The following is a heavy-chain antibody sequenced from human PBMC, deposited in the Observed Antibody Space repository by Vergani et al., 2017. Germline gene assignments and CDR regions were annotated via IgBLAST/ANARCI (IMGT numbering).Heavy chain of an antibody. V-gene: IGHV3-33*08. J-gene: IGHJ4*02. CDR3: ARDGALAILDY. D-gene: IGHD5-12*01. CDR2: IWYDGSNK. Sequence: VQLLESGGGLVQPGGSLRLSCAASGFTFSSYGMHWVRQAPGKGLEWVAVIWYDGSNKYYADSVKGRFTISRDNSKNTLYLQMNSLRAEYTAVYYCARDGALAILDYWGQGTLVTVSS. CDR1: GFTFSSYG.